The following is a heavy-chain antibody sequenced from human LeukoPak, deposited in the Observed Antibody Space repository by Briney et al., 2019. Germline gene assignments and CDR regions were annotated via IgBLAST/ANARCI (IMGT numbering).Heavy chain of an antibody. CDR1: GGSISSSSYY. D-gene: IGHD6-13*01. CDR3: ARKGRGIAAANHWYFDL. CDR2: IYYSGST. V-gene: IGHV4-61*05. Sequence: PSETLSLTCTVSGGSISSSSYYWGWIRQPPGKGLEWIGYIYYSGSTNYNPSLKSRVTISVDTSKNQFSLKLSSVTAVDTAVYYCARKGRGIAAANHWYFDLWGRGTLVTVSS. J-gene: IGHJ2*01.